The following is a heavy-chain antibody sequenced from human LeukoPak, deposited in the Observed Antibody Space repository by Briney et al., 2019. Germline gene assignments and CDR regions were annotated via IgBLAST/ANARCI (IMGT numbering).Heavy chain of an antibody. CDR2: ISYDGSNK. J-gene: IGHJ4*02. CDR3: ARDRSPPVTSYYFDY. V-gene: IGHV3-30-3*01. CDR1: GFTFSSYA. Sequence: QPGRSLRLSCAASGFTFSSYAMHWVRQAPGKGLEWVAVISYDGSNKYYADSVKGRFTISRDNSKNTLYLQMNSLRAEDTAVYYCARDRSPPVTSYYFDYWGQGTLVTVSS. D-gene: IGHD2-21*02.